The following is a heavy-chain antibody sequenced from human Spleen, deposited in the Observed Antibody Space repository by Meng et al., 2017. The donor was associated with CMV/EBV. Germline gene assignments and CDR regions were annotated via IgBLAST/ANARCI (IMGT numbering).Heavy chain of an antibody. V-gene: IGHV3-11*01. CDR1: GFTLGDFY. J-gene: IGHJ4*02. Sequence: EGSLRLSCAASGFTLGDFYINWIRQAPGKGLEWVAYISTSGSTKYYADSVKGRFTISRDNAKNSLSLQMNSLRAEDTAVYYCAKGVGATLRFDYWGQGTLVTVSS. CDR3: AKGVGATLRFDY. CDR2: ISTSGSTK. D-gene: IGHD1-26*01.